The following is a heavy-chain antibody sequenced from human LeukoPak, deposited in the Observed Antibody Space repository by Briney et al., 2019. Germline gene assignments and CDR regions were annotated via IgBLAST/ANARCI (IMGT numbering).Heavy chain of an antibody. CDR2: LYIGGNT. CDR1: GLSVSNNY. Sequence: GGSLRLSCVASGLSVSNNYMNWVRQAPGGGLEWVSALYIGGNTYYVDSVRGRFTISRDNSKNTLYLQMNSLRAEDTAIYYCMAAAGYNYGQCWGQGTLVTVSS. CDR3: MAAAGYNYGQC. D-gene: IGHD5-18*01. V-gene: IGHV3-53*01. J-gene: IGHJ4*02.